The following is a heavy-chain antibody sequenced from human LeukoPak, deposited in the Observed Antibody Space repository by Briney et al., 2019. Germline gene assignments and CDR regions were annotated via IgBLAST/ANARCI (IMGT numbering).Heavy chain of an antibody. CDR2: IRNDGSNK. V-gene: IGHV3-30*02. CDR1: GFTFSSYG. D-gene: IGHD5-12*01. Sequence: PGGSLRLSCAASGFTFSSYGMHWVRQAPGKGLEWVAFIRNDGSNKYYADSVKGRFTISRDNSKNTLYLQMNSLRAEDTAVCYCAKDGYDGGYFDYWGQGTLVTVSS. J-gene: IGHJ4*02. CDR3: AKDGYDGGYFDY.